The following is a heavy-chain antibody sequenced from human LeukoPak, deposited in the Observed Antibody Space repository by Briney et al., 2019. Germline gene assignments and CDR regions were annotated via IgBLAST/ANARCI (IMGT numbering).Heavy chain of an antibody. D-gene: IGHD3-22*01. Sequence: GGSLRLSCAASGFTFSSFEMNWVRQAPGKGLEWVSYISSTTSTIYYADSVKGRFTISRDNAKNSLYLQINSLRDEDTAVYYCARVQGYSRFDYWGQGTLVTVSS. CDR2: ISSTTSTI. V-gene: IGHV3-48*02. J-gene: IGHJ4*02. CDR3: ARVQGYSRFDY. CDR1: GFTFSSFE.